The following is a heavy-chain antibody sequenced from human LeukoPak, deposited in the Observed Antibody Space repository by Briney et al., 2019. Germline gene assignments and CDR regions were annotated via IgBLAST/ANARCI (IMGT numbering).Heavy chain of an antibody. CDR2: INHSGST. Sequence: SETPSLTCAVYGGSFSGCYWSWIRQPPGKGLEWIGEINHSGSTNYNPSLKSRVTISVDTSKNQFSLKLSSVTAADTAVYYCARGRVLSDYYYDSSAVRAFDIWGQGTMVTVSS. D-gene: IGHD3-22*01. V-gene: IGHV4-34*01. CDR3: ARGRVLSDYYYDSSAVRAFDI. J-gene: IGHJ3*02. CDR1: GGSFSGCY.